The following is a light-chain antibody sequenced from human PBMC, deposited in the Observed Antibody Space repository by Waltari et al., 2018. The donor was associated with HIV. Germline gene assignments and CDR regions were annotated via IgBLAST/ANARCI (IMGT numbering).Light chain of an antibody. CDR3: SSYTSSSTV. CDR2: DVS. J-gene: IGLJ2*01. Sequence: QSALPQPASVSGSPGQSITISCTGTSSDAGGYNYASWYQQHPGKAPKLMIYDVSNRPSGVSNRFSGSKSGNTASLTISGLQAEDEADYYCSSYTSSSTVFGGGTKLTVL. CDR1: SSDAGGYNY. V-gene: IGLV2-14*01.